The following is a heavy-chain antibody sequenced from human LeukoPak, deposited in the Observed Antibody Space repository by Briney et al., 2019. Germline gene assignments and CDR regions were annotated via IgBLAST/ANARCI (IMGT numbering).Heavy chain of an antibody. CDR2: IYPGDSDT. D-gene: IGHD6-19*01. CDR3: ARPYDSGWTGFEY. Sequence: GESLKISCKGSGYSFPSYWTAWVRQMPGKGLEWMGIIYPGDSDTRYSSSFQGQVIISADKSISTAYLQWSSLKASDTAMYYCARPYDSGWTGFEYWGQGTLVTVSS. CDR1: GYSFPSYW. V-gene: IGHV5-51*01. J-gene: IGHJ4*02.